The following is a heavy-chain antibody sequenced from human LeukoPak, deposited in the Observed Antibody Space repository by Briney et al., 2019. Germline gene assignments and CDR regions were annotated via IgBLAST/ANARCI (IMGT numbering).Heavy chain of an antibody. D-gene: IGHD1-1*01. Sequence: GGSLRLSCAASGFTFSDYSMNWVRQAPGKGLEWISYVGISSGNTKCADSVKGRFTISGDSARNSLYLQMSSLRVEDTAVYYCARDHNYAFDNWGQGTLVTVSS. CDR2: VGISSGNT. V-gene: IGHV3-48*04. CDR1: GFTFSDYS. J-gene: IGHJ4*02. CDR3: ARDHNYAFDN.